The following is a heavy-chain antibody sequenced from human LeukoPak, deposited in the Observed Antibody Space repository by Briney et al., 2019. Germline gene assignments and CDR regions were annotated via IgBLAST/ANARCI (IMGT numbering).Heavy chain of an antibody. J-gene: IGHJ3*02. CDR3: ANDDYYDSSGQLDAFDI. CDR1: GFTFSSYS. V-gene: IGHV3-48*01. Sequence: GGSLRLSCAASGFTFSSYSMNWVRQAPGKGLEWVSYISSSSSTIYYADSVKGRFTISRDNAKNSLYLQMNSLRVEDTAVYYCANDDYYDSSGQLDAFDIWGQGTMVTVSS. CDR2: ISSSSSTI. D-gene: IGHD3-22*01.